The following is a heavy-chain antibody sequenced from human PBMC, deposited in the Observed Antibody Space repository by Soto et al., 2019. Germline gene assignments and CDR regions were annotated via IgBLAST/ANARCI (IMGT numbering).Heavy chain of an antibody. J-gene: IGHJ6*03. V-gene: IGHV4-59*08. D-gene: IGHD3-3*01. CDR2: IYYSGST. Sequence: SETLSLTCTVSGGSISSYYWSWIRQPPGKGLEWIGYIYYSGSTNYNPSLKSRVTISVDTSKNQFSLKLSSVTAADTAVYYCARHFLPPHYDFWSGGYYMDVWGKGTTVTVSS. CDR3: ARHFLPPHYDFWSGGYYMDV. CDR1: GGSISSYY.